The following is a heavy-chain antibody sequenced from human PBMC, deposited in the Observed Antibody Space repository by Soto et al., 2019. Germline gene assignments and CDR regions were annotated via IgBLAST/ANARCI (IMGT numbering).Heavy chain of an antibody. CDR2: IYYSGST. D-gene: IGHD3-10*01. Sequence: QVQLQESGPGLVKPSETLSLTCTVSGGSISSYYWSWIRQPPGKGLEWIGYIYYSGSTNYNPSLKSRVTISVDTSKNQFSLKLSSVTAADTAVYYCAREVGPGNYGSGSYSWFDPWGQGTLVTVSS. CDR1: GGSISSYY. CDR3: AREVGPGNYGSGSYSWFDP. V-gene: IGHV4-59*01. J-gene: IGHJ5*02.